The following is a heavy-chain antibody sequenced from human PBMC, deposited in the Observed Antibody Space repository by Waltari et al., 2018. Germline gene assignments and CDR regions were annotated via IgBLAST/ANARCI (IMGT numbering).Heavy chain of an antibody. V-gene: IGHV1-69*01. Sequence: QVQLVQSGAEVKKPGSSVKVSCKASGGTFSSYANSRVGQAPGQGLEWLGGIIPIFGTANYAQKFQGRFTITADESTSTAYMELSSLRSEDTAVYYCARDQGYSYGALDYWGQGTLVTVSS. CDR2: IIPIFGTA. D-gene: IGHD5-18*01. CDR3: ARDQGYSYGALDY. CDR1: GGTFSSYA. J-gene: IGHJ4*02.